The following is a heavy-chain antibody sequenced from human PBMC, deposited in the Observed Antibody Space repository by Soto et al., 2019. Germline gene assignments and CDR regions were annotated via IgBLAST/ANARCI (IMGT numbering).Heavy chain of an antibody. J-gene: IGHJ6*01. Sequence: PGGSXRLSCTTSVVTCFDYSIILSRQAPGKGLECVGVIRSKAYGGTTDYAASVKGRFTISRDDSKSIAYLQMNSLKSEDTGVYYPTKHTYNRRYPYYGMDLWGHRPTVTL. CDR3: TKHTYNRRYPYYGMDL. V-gene: IGHV3-49*03. CDR1: VVTCFDYS. D-gene: IGHD1-1*01. CDR2: IRSKAYGGTT.